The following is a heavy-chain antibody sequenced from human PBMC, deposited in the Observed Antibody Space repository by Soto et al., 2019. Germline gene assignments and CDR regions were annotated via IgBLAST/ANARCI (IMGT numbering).Heavy chain of an antibody. J-gene: IGHJ4*02. Sequence: QVKLVQSGAEVKKPGASIKVSCKASGYSFATSGMTWVRQAPGQGLEWVGWISAYNGNSNYDQNLQDRVTMTTDTSTTTAYLELRNLRSDDSAVYYCARAGQYYDASGYANWGQGTLVIVSS. V-gene: IGHV1-18*01. CDR2: ISAYNGNS. CDR3: ARAGQYYDASGYAN. CDR1: GYSFATSG. D-gene: IGHD3-22*01.